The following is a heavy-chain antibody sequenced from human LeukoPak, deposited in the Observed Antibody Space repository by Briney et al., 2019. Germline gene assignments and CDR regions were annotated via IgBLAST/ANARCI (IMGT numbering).Heavy chain of an antibody. CDR3: ARTSVTYDY. Sequence: GGSLRLSCAASRFTFRDHFMSWIRQPPGKGLEGVSSISSSSSYIYYADSVKGRFTISRDNAKNSLYLQMNSLRAEDTAAYYCARTSVTYDYWGQGTLVTVSS. CDR2: ISSSSSYI. V-gene: IGHV3-11*06. J-gene: IGHJ4*02. D-gene: IGHD4-17*01. CDR1: RFTFRDHF.